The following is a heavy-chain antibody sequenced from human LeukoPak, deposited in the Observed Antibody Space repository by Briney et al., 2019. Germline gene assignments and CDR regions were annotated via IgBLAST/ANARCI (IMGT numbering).Heavy chain of an antibody. CDR1: GGSFSGYY. V-gene: IGHV4-34*01. CDR3: ARGGIMHYYYYYYMDV. J-gene: IGHJ6*03. Sequence: PSETLSLXCAVYGGSFSGYYWSWIRQPPGKVLEWIGEINHSGSTNYNPSLKSRVTISVDTSKNQFSLKLSSVTAADTAVYYCARGGIMHYYYYYYMDVWGKGTTVTVSS. CDR2: INHSGST. D-gene: IGHD3-16*01.